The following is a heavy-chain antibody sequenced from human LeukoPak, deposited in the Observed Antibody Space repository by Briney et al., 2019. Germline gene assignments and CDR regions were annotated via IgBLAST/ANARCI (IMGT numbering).Heavy chain of an antibody. D-gene: IGHD6-19*01. V-gene: IGHV1-69*05. CDR3: ARDSSGVLLWFDP. CDR1: GGTFSSYA. CDR2: IIPIFGTA. J-gene: IGHJ5*02. Sequence: ASVKVSCKASGGTFSSYAISWVRQAPGQGLEWMGRIIPIFGTANYAQKFQGRVTITTDESTSTAYMELSSLRSEDTAVNYCARDSSGVLLWFDPWGQGTLVTVSS.